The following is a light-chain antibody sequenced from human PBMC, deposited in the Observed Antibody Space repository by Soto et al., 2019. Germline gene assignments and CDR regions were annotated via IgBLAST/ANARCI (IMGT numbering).Light chain of an antibody. V-gene: IGKV1-5*03. CDR1: QSISTW. J-gene: IGKJ1*01. Sequence: DIQMTQSPSALFASIGDRVTITCRASQSISTWLAWYQQKPGKAPKLLIYAASSLESGVPSRFSGSGSVTEFTLTITSPQPDDFATYYCHHYNTYSTFGQGTRVDVK. CDR2: AAS. CDR3: HHYNTYST.